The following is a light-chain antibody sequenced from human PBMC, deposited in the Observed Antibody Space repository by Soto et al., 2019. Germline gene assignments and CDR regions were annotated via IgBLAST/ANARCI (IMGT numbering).Light chain of an antibody. J-gene: IGKJ1*01. Sequence: EIMMTQSPATLSVSPGERATLSCRASQSVKRSLAWYQQKPGQAPRLLIYGASTRATGIPARFSGSGSGTEFNLTISSMPPEDSAVYYCQHYDHWLWTFGQGTKVEIK. CDR1: QSVKRS. CDR2: GAS. V-gene: IGKV3-15*01. CDR3: QHYDHWLWT.